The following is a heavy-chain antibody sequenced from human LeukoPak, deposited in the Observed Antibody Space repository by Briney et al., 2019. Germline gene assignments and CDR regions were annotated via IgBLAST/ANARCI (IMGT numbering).Heavy chain of an antibody. Sequence: GGSLRLSCAASGFTISDSYMSWVRQAPGKGLEWVSVIYTGGITYYADSVKGRFTVSRDDSKNTLSLQMNSLRAEDTSIYYCARDRVGPFDPWGQGTLVTVSS. CDR1: GFTISDSY. CDR2: IYTGGIT. CDR3: ARDRVGPFDP. D-gene: IGHD1-26*01. V-gene: IGHV3-66*01. J-gene: IGHJ5*02.